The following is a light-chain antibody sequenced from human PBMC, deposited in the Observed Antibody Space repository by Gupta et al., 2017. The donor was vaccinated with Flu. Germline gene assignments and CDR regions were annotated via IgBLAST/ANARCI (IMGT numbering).Light chain of an antibody. J-gene: IGKJ2*02. CDR1: QGINTY. V-gene: IGKV1-8*01. CDR3: QQCYISPRT. Sequence: GNTGTITWRGRQGINTYLAWYQQKPGQAPKLLIYAASTMATGVPARFSGSGSGTEFTLTISSLESEDFATYHCQQCYISPRTFGEGTKLEIK. CDR2: AAS.